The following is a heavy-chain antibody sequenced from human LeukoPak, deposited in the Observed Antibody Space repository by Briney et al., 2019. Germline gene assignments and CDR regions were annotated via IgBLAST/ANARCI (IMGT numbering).Heavy chain of an antibody. J-gene: IGHJ4*02. V-gene: IGHV4-59*08. D-gene: IGHD1-14*01. CDR2: IYNTGTT. CDR1: GGSISSSY. CDR3: ARHEPPGARRHLHY. Sequence: SETLSLTCNVSGGSISSSYWSWIRRPPGKGLEWVGYIYNTGTTNYNPSLNSRATISVDTSKNQLSLRLSSVTAADTAVYYCARHEPPGARRHLHYWGQGTLVTVSS.